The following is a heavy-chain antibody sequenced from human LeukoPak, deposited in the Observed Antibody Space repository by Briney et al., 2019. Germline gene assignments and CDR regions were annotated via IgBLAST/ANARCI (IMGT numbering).Heavy chain of an antibody. D-gene: IGHD6-13*01. J-gene: IGHJ4*02. V-gene: IGHV1-46*01. CDR2: INPSGGST. Sequence: ASVKVSCKASGYTFTSYYMHWVRQAPGQGLEWMGIINPSGGSTSYAQKFQGRVTMTRDMYTSTVYMELSSLRSEDTAVYYCARDYRYSSSWYGGDYWGQGTLVTVSS. CDR3: ARDYRYSSSWYGGDY. CDR1: GYTFTSYY.